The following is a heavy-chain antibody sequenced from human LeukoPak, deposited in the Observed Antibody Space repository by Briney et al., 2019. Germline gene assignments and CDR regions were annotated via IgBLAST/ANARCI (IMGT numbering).Heavy chain of an antibody. CDR3: ASTWEPGLPHDAFDI. CDR2: MNPNSGNT. V-gene: IGHV1-8*03. J-gene: IGHJ3*02. CDR1: GYTFTSYD. D-gene: IGHD1-26*01. Sequence: GASVKVSCKASGYTFTSYDINWVRQATGQGLEWMGWMNPNSGNTGYAQKFQGRVTITRNTSISTAYMELSSLRSEDTAVYYCASTWEPGLPHDAFDIWGQGTMVTVSS.